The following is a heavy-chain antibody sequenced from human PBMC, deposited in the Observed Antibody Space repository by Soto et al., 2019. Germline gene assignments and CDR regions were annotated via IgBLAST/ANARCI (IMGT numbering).Heavy chain of an antibody. CDR1: GFPFSSYA. J-gene: IGHJ4*02. D-gene: IGHD5-12*01. CDR2: ISGSGGST. V-gene: IGHV3-23*01. Sequence: PGGSLRLSCAASGFPFSSYAMSWVRQAPGKGLEWVSAISGSGGSTYYADSVKGRFTISRDNAKNSLYLQMNSLRAEDTAVYYCARDHHRYSGYDYVDYWGQGTLVTVSS. CDR3: ARDHHRYSGYDYVDY.